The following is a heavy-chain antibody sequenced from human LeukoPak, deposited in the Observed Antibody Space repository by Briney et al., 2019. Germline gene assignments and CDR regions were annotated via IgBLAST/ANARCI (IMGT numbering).Heavy chain of an antibody. Sequence: SETLSLTCAVYGGSFSGYYWSWIRQPPGKGLEWIGEINHSRSTNYNPSLKSRVTISVDTSKNQFSLKLSSVTAADTAVYYCARVLGTVDYWGQGTLVTVSS. CDR3: ARVLGTVDY. CDR2: INHSRST. D-gene: IGHD1-14*01. CDR1: GGSFSGYY. J-gene: IGHJ4*02. V-gene: IGHV4-34*01.